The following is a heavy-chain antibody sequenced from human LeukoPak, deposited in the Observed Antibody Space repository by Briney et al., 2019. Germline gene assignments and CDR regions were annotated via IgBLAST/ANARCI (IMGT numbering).Heavy chain of an antibody. CDR2: ISYDGSNK. D-gene: IGHD3-3*01. CDR1: GSTFSSYS. Sequence: GGSLRLSCAASGSTFSSYSMNWVRQAPGKGLEWVAVISYDGSNKYYADSVKGRFTISRDNSKNTLYLQMNSLRAEDTAVYYCAKAIFGVVRDAFDIWGQGTMVTVSS. CDR3: AKAIFGVVRDAFDI. J-gene: IGHJ3*02. V-gene: IGHV3-30*18.